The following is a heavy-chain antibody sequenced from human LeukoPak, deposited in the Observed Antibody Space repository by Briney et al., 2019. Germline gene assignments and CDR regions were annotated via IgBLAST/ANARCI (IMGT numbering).Heavy chain of an antibody. CDR2: ISAYNGKT. J-gene: IGHJ5*02. CDR1: GYTFTSYG. CDR3: ARVDIVVVPAVIATGWFDP. D-gene: IGHD2-2*02. V-gene: IGHV1-18*01. Sequence: GSVKVSCKASGYTFTSYGISWLRQAPGQGLEGMGWISAYNGKTNYAQKLQGRVTMTTDTSTSTAYMELRSLRSDDTAVYYCARVDIVVVPAVIATGWFDPSGQGTLVTVSS.